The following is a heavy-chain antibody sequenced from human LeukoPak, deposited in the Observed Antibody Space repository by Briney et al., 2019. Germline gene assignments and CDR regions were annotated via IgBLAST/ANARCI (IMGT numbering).Heavy chain of an antibody. V-gene: IGHV3-23*01. CDR1: GFTFNSYA. CDR2: ISGSAYST. J-gene: IGHJ4*02. CDR3: AKDGKNYFDY. Sequence: GGSLRLSCAASGFTFNSYAMSWVRQAPGKGLEWVSTISGSAYSTNSADSVKGRFTISRDNSKNSLSLQMNSLRAEDTALYYCAKDGKNYFDYWGQGTLVTVSS. D-gene: IGHD1-26*01.